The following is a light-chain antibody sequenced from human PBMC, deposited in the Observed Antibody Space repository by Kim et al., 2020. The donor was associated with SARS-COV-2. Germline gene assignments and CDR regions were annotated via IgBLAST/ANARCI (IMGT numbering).Light chain of an antibody. CDR2: QDS. CDR1: KLGDKY. J-gene: IGLJ2*01. V-gene: IGLV3-1*01. Sequence: SYELTQPPSVSVSPGQTASITCSGDKLGDKYACWYQQKPGQSPVLVIYQDSKRPSGIPERFSGSNSGNTATLTISGTQAMDEADYYCQAWDSSTDAVVFGGGTQLTVL. CDR3: QAWDSSTDAVV.